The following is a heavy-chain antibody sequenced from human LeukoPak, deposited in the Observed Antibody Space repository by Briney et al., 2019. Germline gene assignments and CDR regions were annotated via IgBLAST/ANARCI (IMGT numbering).Heavy chain of an antibody. CDR3: AREGAAAINY. D-gene: IGHD2-2*01. Sequence: PGGSLRLSCAASGFTFSSYAMSWVRQAPGKGLEWVSGISGSGGSTNYADSVKGRFTISRDNAKNSLYLQMNSLRAEDTAVYYCAREGAAAINYWGQGTLVTVSS. CDR2: ISGSGGST. CDR1: GFTFSSYA. V-gene: IGHV3-23*01. J-gene: IGHJ4*02.